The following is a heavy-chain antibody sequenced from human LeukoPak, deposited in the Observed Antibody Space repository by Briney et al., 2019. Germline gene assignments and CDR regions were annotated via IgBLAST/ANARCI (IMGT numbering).Heavy chain of an antibody. CDR1: GYTFTSYG. CDR3: ARGLSDFWSGYYHFDY. D-gene: IGHD3-3*01. Sequence: ASVKVSCKASGYTFTSYGINWVRQATGQGLEWMGWMNPNSGNTGYAQKFLGRVTMTRNTSISTAYMELSSLRSEDTAVYYCARGLSDFWSGYYHFDYWGQGTLVTVSS. J-gene: IGHJ4*02. V-gene: IGHV1-8*01. CDR2: MNPNSGNT.